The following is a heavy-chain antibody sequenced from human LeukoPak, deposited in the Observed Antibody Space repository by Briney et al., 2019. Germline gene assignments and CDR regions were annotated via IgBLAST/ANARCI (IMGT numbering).Heavy chain of an antibody. D-gene: IGHD6-19*01. CDR1: RFSLSSYN. J-gene: IGHJ4*02. CDR3: VKSVAGTDGDDY. Sequence: GGSLRLSCSASRFSLSSYNMHWVRQAPGKGLEFVSGVSSDWGTTDYADSVKGRFTISRDNSKNTLYLQVNSLRAEDTAVYYCVKSVAGTDGDDYWGQGTLVTVSS. CDR2: VSSDWGTT. V-gene: IGHV3-64*04.